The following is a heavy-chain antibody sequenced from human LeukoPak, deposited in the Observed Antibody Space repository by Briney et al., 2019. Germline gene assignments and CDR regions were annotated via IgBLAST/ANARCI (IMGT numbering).Heavy chain of an antibody. Sequence: GGSLRLSCAASGFPFSDYYMSWIRQAPGKGLEWVSYISSSSSYTNYADSVKGRFTISRHNAKNSLYLQMNSPRAEDTAVYYCARVISGFSEFEYWGQGTLVSVSS. J-gene: IGHJ4*02. CDR3: ARVISGFSEFEY. CDR1: GFPFSDYY. CDR2: ISSSSSYT. V-gene: IGHV3-11*05. D-gene: IGHD3-22*01.